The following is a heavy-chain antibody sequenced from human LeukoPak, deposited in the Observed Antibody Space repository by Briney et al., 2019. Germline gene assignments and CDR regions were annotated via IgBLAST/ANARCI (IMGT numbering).Heavy chain of an antibody. CDR3: TTNYVPEGVGY. J-gene: IGHJ4*02. Sequence: GGSLRLSCAASGFTFSNAWMRWVRQAPGKGLEWVGRIRSKTDGGTTDYAAPVKGRFTISRDDSKNTLYLQMNSLKTEDTAVYYCTTNYVPEGVGYWGQGTLVSVSS. V-gene: IGHV3-15*01. D-gene: IGHD3-16*01. CDR2: IRSKTDGGTT. CDR1: GFTFSNAW.